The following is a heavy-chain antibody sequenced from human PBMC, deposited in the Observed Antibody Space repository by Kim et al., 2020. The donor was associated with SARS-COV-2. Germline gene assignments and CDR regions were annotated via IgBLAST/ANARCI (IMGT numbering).Heavy chain of an antibody. CDR1: GFTFSNAW. D-gene: IGHD3-10*01. Sequence: GGSLRLSCAASGFTFSNAWMSWVRQAPGKGLEWVGRIKSKTDGGTTDYAAPVKGRFTISRDDSKNTLYLQMNSLKTEDTAVYYCTTGYGSGSLYYYYYGMDVWGQGTTVTVSS. V-gene: IGHV3-15*01. CDR3: TTGYGSGSLYYYYYGMDV. CDR2: IKSKTDGGTT. J-gene: IGHJ6*02.